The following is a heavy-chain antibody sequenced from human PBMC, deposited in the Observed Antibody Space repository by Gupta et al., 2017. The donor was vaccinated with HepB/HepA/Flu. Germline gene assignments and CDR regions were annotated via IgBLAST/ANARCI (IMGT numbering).Heavy chain of an antibody. V-gene: IGHV3-53*01. CDR3: ASYRSGPLDS. J-gene: IGHJ4*02. CDR2: IYSGGST. Sequence: IRSWPFPGFTVSTTYMSGVRQAPGKGLEWVSVIYSGGSTYDADSVKGRFTISRDNSQNTLYLQMNGLRAEDTAVYYGASYRSGPLDSWGQGTMVTVSS. CDR1: GFTVSTTY. D-gene: IGHD3-22*01.